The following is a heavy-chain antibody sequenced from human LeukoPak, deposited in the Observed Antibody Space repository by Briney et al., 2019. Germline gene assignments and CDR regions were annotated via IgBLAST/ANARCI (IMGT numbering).Heavy chain of an antibody. D-gene: IGHD2-2*01. CDR1: GFTFSSNG. CDR2: ISYDGSNK. V-gene: IGHV3-30-3*01. J-gene: IGHJ2*01. Sequence: GGSLRLSCAASGFTFSSNGMSWVRQAPGKGLEWVAVISYDGSNKYYADSVKGRFTISRDNSKNTLYLQMNSLRAEDTAVYYCARDETQLPAFDLWGRGTLVTVSS. CDR3: ARDETQLPAFDL.